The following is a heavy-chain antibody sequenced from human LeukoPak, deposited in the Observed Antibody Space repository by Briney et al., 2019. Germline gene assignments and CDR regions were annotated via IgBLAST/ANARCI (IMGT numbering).Heavy chain of an antibody. J-gene: IGHJ3*02. CDR1: GGSFSGYY. Sequence: PSETLSLTCAVYGGSFSGYYWNWIRQPPGKGLEWIGEISHSGSTNYNPSLKSRVTISVDTSKNQFSLKLSSVTAADTAVYYCARDAFDIWGQGTMVTVSS. CDR3: ARDAFDI. CDR2: ISHSGST. V-gene: IGHV4-34*01.